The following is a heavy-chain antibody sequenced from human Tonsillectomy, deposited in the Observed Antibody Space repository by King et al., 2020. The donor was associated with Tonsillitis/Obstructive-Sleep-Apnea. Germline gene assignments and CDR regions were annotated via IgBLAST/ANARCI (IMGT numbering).Heavy chain of an antibody. D-gene: IGHD3-3*01. V-gene: IGHV4-34*01. Sequence: VQLQQWGAGLLKPSETLSLTCAVYGGSFSDYYWSWIRQPPGKGLEWIGEINHSGSTNYNPSLKSRVTISVDTSKNQFSLNLSSVTAADPAVYYCARGGMTTIYYFDYWGQGTLVTVSS. CDR1: GGSFSDYY. CDR3: ARGGMTTIYYFDY. J-gene: IGHJ4*02. CDR2: INHSGST.